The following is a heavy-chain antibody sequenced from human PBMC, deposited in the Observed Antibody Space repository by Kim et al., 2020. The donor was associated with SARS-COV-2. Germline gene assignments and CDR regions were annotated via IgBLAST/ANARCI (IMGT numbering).Heavy chain of an antibody. D-gene: IGHD3-22*01. CDR3: ARMNYYDSSGYLPHFDY. V-gene: IGHV4-30-2*04. J-gene: IGHJ4*02. Sequence: LKSRVTISVDTSKNQFSLKLSSVTAADTAVYYCARMNYYDSSGYLPHFDYWGQGTLVTVSS.